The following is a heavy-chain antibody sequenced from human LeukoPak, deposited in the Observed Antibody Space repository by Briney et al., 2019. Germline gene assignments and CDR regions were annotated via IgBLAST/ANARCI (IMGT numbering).Heavy chain of an antibody. J-gene: IGHJ6*02. CDR2: IYYSGTT. V-gene: IGHV4-59*12. CDR1: GGSINSFY. CDR3: AGDQYGMDV. Sequence: SETLSLTCTVSGGSINSFYWNWIRQPPGKGLEWIGYIYYSGTTSSNPSLESRVTMSVDTSKNQFSLKLSSVTAADTAVYFCAGDQYGMDVWGQGTTVTVSS.